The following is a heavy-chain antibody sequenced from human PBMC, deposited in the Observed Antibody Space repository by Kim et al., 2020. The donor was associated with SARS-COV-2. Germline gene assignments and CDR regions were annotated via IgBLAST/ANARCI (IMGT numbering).Heavy chain of an antibody. D-gene: IGHD5-18*01. CDR1: GGSFSGYY. CDR2: INHSGST. CDR3: ARGVQGYSYYYGMDV. J-gene: IGHJ6*02. V-gene: IGHV4-34*01. Sequence: SETLSLTCAVYGGSFSGYYWSWIRQPPGKGLEWIGEINHSGSTNYNPSLKSRVTISVDTSKNQFSLKLSSVTADTAVYYCARGVQGYSYYYGMDVWGQGTTVTVSS.